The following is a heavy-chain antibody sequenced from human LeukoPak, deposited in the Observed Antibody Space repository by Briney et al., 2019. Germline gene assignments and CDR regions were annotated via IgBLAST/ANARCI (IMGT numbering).Heavy chain of an antibody. CDR1: GDSIRTSKYY. V-gene: IGHV4-39*07. CDR3: ARRPSGSGLGFDP. Sequence: KTSETLSLTCTVSGDSIRTSKYYWGWIRQPPGKGLEWIGSIYNSGNTNYNPSLKSRVTISIDTSKNQFSLKLTSVTAADTAMYYCARRPSGSGLGFDPWGQGTLVTVSS. CDR2: IYNSGNT. J-gene: IGHJ5*02. D-gene: IGHD3-10*01.